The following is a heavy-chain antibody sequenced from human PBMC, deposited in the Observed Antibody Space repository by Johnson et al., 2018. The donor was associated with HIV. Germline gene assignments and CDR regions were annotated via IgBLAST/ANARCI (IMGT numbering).Heavy chain of an antibody. CDR3: ARRSARSGGFDL. Sequence: MQLVESGGGLVQPGGSLRLSCATSGFTLSGYDMHWVRQATGKGLEWVSEIDSVGDTYYPPSVKGRLTTSRENANNSLYLEMSSLRAGDTAVYYCARRSARSGGFDLWGKGTMVTVSS. CDR1: GFTLSGYD. J-gene: IGHJ3*01. V-gene: IGHV3-13*01. CDR2: IDSVGDT. D-gene: IGHD2-8*02.